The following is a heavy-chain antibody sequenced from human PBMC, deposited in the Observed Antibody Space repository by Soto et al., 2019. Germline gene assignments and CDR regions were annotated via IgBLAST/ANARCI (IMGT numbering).Heavy chain of an antibody. V-gene: IGHV4-31*03. CDR2: IYYSWRT. CDR1: AGAITSGGYY. J-gene: IGHJ6*04. D-gene: IGHD2-21*01. CDR3: ARDCGGSNYYYGMDV. Sequence: QVQLQEAGPGLVKPSQTLSLTCTVSAGAITSGGYYLSWIRQPQGKGLAWIGYIYYSWRTYYNPSLKSRVTISVDTSKNMFTLKRSSVTATDTAVYYCARDCGGSNYYYGMDVWGNGTTVTVCS.